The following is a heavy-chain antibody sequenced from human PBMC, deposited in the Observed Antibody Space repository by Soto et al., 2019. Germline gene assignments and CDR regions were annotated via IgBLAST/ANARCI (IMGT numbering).Heavy chain of an antibody. D-gene: IGHD6-6*01. CDR1: GGTFSSYA. Sequence: SVKVSCKASGGTFSSYAISWVRQAPGQGLEWMGGIIPIFGTANYAQKFQGRVTITADESTSTAYMELSSLRSEDTAVYYCARSYPSSSYEELYYYYGMDVWGQGTTVTVSS. J-gene: IGHJ6*02. V-gene: IGHV1-69*13. CDR2: IIPIFGTA. CDR3: ARSYPSSSYEELYYYYGMDV.